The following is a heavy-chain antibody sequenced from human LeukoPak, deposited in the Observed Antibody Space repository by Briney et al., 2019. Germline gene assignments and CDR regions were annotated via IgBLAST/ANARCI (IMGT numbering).Heavy chain of an antibody. CDR2: ILTSGTT. CDR3: AGLRVSGSYLYYFDY. V-gene: IGHV4-4*09. Sequence: NSSETLSLTCTVSNGSISNYHWSWVRQPPGKGLEWIGYILTSGTTNYNPSLKSRLTISVDTSKNQFTLKLSSVTAADTAVYYCAGLRVSGSYLYYFDYWGQGTLVSVSS. J-gene: IGHJ4*02. CDR1: NGSISNYH. D-gene: IGHD1-26*01.